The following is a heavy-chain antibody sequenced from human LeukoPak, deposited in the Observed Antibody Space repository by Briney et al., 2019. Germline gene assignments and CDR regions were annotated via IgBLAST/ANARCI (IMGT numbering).Heavy chain of an antibody. CDR3: ARDSDGYNWNDGFDY. D-gene: IGHD1-1*01. CDR2: IKQDGSEK. CDR1: GFTFSSYW. Sequence: GGSLRLSCAASGFTFSSYWMSWVRQAPGKGLEWVANIKQDGSEKYYVDSVKGRFTISRDNAKNSLYLQMNSLSAEDTAVYYCARDSDGYNWNDGFDYWGQGTLVTVSS. V-gene: IGHV3-7*01. J-gene: IGHJ4*02.